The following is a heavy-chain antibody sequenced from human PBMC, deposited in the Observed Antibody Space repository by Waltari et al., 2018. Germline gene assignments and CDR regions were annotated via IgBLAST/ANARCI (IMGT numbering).Heavy chain of an antibody. CDR2: ISSSSSYI. D-gene: IGHD6-6*01. Sequence: EVQLVESGGGLVKPGGSLRLSCAASGFTFSTSSMNWVRQAPGKGLEWVSSISSSSSYIYYADSVKGRFTISRDNAKNSLYLQMNSLRAEDTAVYYCARDIPSPVAARPYYFDYWGQGTLVTVSS. CDR3: ARDIPSPVAARPYYFDY. CDR1: GFTFSTSS. J-gene: IGHJ4*02. V-gene: IGHV3-21*01.